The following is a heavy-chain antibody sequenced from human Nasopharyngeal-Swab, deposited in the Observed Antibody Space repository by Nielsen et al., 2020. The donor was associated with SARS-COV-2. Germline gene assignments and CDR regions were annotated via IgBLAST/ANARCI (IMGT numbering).Heavy chain of an antibody. CDR2: IDPSDSYT. Sequence: GESLKISCKGSGYSFTSYWISWVRQMPGKGLEWMGRIDPSDSYTNYSPSFQGRVTISADKSISTAYLQWSSLKASDTAMYYCARVKDTAMVKFLDYWGQGTLVTVSS. D-gene: IGHD5-18*01. J-gene: IGHJ4*02. V-gene: IGHV5-10-1*01. CDR3: ARVKDTAMVKFLDY. CDR1: GYSFTSYW.